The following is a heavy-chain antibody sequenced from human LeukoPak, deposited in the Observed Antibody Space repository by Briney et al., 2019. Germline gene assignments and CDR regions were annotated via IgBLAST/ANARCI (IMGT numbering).Heavy chain of an antibody. CDR1: GGSISSYY. Sequence: SETLSLTCTVSGGSISSYYWNWIRQPPRKGLEWIGYIYYSGSTNYNPSLKSRVTMSLDTSKSQVSLKLTSVTAADTAVYYCASRAYDSTGFYFADYWGQGTLVTVSS. V-gene: IGHV4-59*01. J-gene: IGHJ4*02. CDR2: IYYSGST. D-gene: IGHD3-22*01. CDR3: ASRAYDSTGFYFADY.